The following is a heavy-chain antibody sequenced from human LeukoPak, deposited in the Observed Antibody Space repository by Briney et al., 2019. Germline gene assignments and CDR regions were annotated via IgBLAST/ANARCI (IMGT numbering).Heavy chain of an antibody. D-gene: IGHD1-26*01. CDR3: ARDLGATGDY. CDR1: GGSISSYY. V-gene: IGHV4-59*01. J-gene: IGHJ4*02. CDR2: IYYSGST. Sequence: SETLSLTCTVSGGSISSYYWSWIRQPPGKGLEWIGYIYYSGSTNYIPSLKSRVTISVDTSKNQFSLKLSSVTAADTAVYYCARDLGATGDYWGQGTLVTVSS.